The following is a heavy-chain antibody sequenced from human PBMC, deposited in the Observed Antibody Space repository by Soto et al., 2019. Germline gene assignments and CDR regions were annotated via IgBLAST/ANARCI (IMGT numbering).Heavy chain of an antibody. CDR2: IYHSGTT. Sequence: SGTLDLTCTVSGASITGSDWWGWVRQTPEKGLEWIGEIYHSGTTNYHPSLKSRVTISQDKSKNQFSLNLTSVTAADTAVYSCVRMSVVGYFDYWGRGSLGTVS. CDR1: GASITGSDW. D-gene: IGHD3-22*01. CDR3: VRMSVVGYFDY. V-gene: IGHV4-4*02. J-gene: IGHJ4*02.